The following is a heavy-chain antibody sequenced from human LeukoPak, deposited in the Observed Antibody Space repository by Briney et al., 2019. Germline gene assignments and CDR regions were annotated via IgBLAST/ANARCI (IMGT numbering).Heavy chain of an antibody. D-gene: IGHD1-26*01. V-gene: IGHV4-39*07. CDR1: GGSISSSSYY. CDR2: IYYSGST. CDR3: ARGVGIVGATER. J-gene: IGHJ4*02. Sequence: PSETLSLTCTVSGGSISSSSYYWGWIRQPPGKGLEWIGSIYYSGSTYYNPSLKSRVTISVDTSKKQFSLKLSSVTAADTAVYYCARGVGIVGATERWGQGTLVTVSS.